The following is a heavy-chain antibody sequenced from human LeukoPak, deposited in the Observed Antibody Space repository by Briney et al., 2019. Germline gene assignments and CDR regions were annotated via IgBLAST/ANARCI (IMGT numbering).Heavy chain of an antibody. J-gene: IGHJ5*02. CDR3: AKVAGEWELLEHDWFDP. CDR2: IRYDGSNK. Sequence: GGSLRLSCAASGFTFSSYGMHWVRQAPGKGLEWVAFIRYDGSNKYYADSVEGRFTISRDNSKNTLYLQMNSLRAEDTAVYYCAKVAGEWELLEHDWFDPWGQGTLVTVSS. CDR1: GFTFSSYG. D-gene: IGHD1-26*01. V-gene: IGHV3-30*02.